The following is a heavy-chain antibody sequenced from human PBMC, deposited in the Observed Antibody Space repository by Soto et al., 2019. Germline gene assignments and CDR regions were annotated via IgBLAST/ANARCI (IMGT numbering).Heavy chain of an antibody. CDR2: ISGHNGIT. Sequence: GASVEVSCKASGYTFTGYGISWVRQAPGQGLEWMGWISGHNGITNYAQKVQGRVTMTTDTSTSTAYMELRSLRSDDTAVYYCAKFDPGYSSGWPFDYWGQGTLVTV. CDR3: AKFDPGYSSGWPFDY. D-gene: IGHD6-19*01. V-gene: IGHV1-18*04. CDR1: GYTFTGYG. J-gene: IGHJ4*02.